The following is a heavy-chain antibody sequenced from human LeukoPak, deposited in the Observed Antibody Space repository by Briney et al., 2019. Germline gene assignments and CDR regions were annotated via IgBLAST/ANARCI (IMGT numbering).Heavy chain of an antibody. CDR1: GFTFSSYA. CDR2: TSGSGVGT. CDR3: AKDQVISGSEASDI. J-gene: IGHJ3*02. Sequence: PGGSLRLSCAASGFTFSSYAMSWVRQAPGKGLEWVSATSGSGVGTYYADSVKGRFTISRDNSWNTLYLQMSSLRAEDTAVYYCAKDQVISGSEASDIWGQGTMVTVSS. D-gene: IGHD2-21*01. V-gene: IGHV3-23*01.